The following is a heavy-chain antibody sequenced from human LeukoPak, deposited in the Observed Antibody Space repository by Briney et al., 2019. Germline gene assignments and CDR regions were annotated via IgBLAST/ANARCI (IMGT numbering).Heavy chain of an antibody. D-gene: IGHD3-10*01. CDR3: ARGRSRPYGSGSYYTYYYMYV. J-gene: IGHJ6*03. Sequence: GGSLRLSCAASGFTFSSYSMNWVRQAPGKGLEWVSSISSSSSYIYYADSLKGRFTITRDNAKNSVYLQMNSLRAEDTAVYYCARGRSRPYGSGSYYTYYYMYVWGKGTTVTVSS. V-gene: IGHV3-21*01. CDR2: ISSSSSYI. CDR1: GFTFSSYS.